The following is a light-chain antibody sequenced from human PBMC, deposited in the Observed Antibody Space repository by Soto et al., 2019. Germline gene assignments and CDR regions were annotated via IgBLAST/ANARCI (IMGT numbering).Light chain of an antibody. J-gene: IGKJ4*01. CDR1: HDIGKS. V-gene: IGKV1-27*01. Sequence: DLQMTQSPPSLSAYVGDRVTVTCRANHDIGKSLAWYQQRPGKSPRLLIYDASTLQSGVTPRFSGSGSGTDFPLVISSLRPEDVATYYCQKYNSDPLTFGGGTKVEVK. CDR3: QKYNSDPLT. CDR2: DAS.